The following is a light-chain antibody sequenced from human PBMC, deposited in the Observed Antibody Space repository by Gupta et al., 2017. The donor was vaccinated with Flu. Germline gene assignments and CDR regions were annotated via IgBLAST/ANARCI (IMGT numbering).Light chain of an antibody. CDR2: DDS. CDR3: QVWDSSNDLYV. J-gene: IGLJ1*01. V-gene: IGLV3-21*02. Sequence: SYVLTQPPSVSVAPGQTARLTCGGNDGASYGVHWYQQKPGQAPVLVVYDDSGRPSGIPERFSGSTSGNTANLTISRVEAGDEADYYCQVWDSSNDLYVFGTVTKVTVL. CDR1: DGASYG.